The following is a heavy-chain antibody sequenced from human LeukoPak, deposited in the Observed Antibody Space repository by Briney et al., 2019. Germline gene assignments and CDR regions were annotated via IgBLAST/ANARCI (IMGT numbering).Heavy chain of an antibody. D-gene: IGHD6-19*01. CDR1: GISFGDNA. Sequence: GGSLRLSCTVSGISFGDNAMSWFRQAPGKGLEWVGFIRTKAYGGTAEYAASVKGRFTISGDDSKSIAYLHMNGLKTEDTAVYYCSRGDGWCDYWGQGTLVTVSS. CDR2: IRTKAYGGTA. J-gene: IGHJ4*02. CDR3: SRGDGWCDY. V-gene: IGHV3-49*03.